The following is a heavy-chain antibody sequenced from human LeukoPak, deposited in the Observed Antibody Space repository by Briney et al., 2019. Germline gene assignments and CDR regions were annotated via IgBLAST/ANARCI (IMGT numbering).Heavy chain of an antibody. V-gene: IGHV1-2*02. CDR2: INPNSGGT. CDR3: ARDIEYSSGWYGY. J-gene: IGHJ4*02. D-gene: IGHD6-19*01. CDR1: GGTFSSYA. Sequence: ASVKVSCKASGGTFSSYAISWVRQAPGQGLEWMGWINPNSGGTNYAQKFQGRVTMTRDTSISTAYMELSRLRSDDTAVYYCARDIEYSSGWYGYWGQGTLVTVSS.